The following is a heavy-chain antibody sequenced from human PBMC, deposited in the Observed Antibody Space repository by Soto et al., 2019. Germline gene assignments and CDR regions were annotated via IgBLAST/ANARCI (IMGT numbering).Heavy chain of an antibody. Sequence: QVQLGQSGAEVRKTGASEKVSCKPSGYTFNTYYLHWLRQAPGQALEWMGVIHPSGGGTTYAQKFLGRVTVTRDTSTTTVFMELSSLRSDDTAVYYCARGGHIAVVTASFDYWGQGTLVTVSS. V-gene: IGHV1-46*02. D-gene: IGHD2-21*02. J-gene: IGHJ4*02. CDR2: IHPSGGGT. CDR3: ARGGHIAVVTASFDY. CDR1: GYTFNTYY.